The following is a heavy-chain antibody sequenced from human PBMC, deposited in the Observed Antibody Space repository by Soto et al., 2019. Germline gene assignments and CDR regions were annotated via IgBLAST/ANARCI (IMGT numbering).Heavy chain of an antibody. Sequence: ASVKVSCKASGYSFTSYGICWVRQAPGQGLEWMGWISAYNGDIQFAQKFQGRVTMTRDTSTSTVYMELSSLRSEDTAVYYCARDRVGLNSSSLDYWGQGTLVTVSS. CDR2: ISAYNGDI. D-gene: IGHD6-13*01. V-gene: IGHV1-18*01. CDR3: ARDRVGLNSSSLDY. CDR1: GYSFTSYG. J-gene: IGHJ4*02.